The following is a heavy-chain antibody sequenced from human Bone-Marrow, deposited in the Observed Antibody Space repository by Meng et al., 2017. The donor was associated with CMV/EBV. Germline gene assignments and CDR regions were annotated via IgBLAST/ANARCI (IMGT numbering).Heavy chain of an antibody. CDR3: AREPRPTHIVVVPGDAFDI. J-gene: IGHJ3*02. Sequence: KVSCKASGGTFSSYAISWVRQAPGQGLEWMGGIIPIFGTANYAQKFQGRVTITTDESTSTAYMELSSLRSEDTAVYYCAREPRPTHIVVVPGDAFDIWGQGTMVTVSS. CDR2: IIPIFGTA. CDR1: GGTFSSYA. V-gene: IGHV1-69*05. D-gene: IGHD2-2*01.